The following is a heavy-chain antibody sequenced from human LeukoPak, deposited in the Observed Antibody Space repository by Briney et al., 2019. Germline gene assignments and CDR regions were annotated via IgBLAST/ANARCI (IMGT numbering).Heavy chain of an antibody. CDR1: GFTFSSYS. CDR3: AGWSGSLAHYYFDY. D-gene: IGHD3-3*01. J-gene: IGHJ4*02. CDR2: ISSSSSYI. V-gene: IGHV3-21*01. Sequence: PGGSLRLSCAASGFTFSSYSMNWVRQAPGKGLEWVSSISSSSSYIYYADSVKGRFTISRDNAKNSLYLQMNSLRAEDTAVYYCAGWSGSLAHYYFDYWGQGTLVTVSS.